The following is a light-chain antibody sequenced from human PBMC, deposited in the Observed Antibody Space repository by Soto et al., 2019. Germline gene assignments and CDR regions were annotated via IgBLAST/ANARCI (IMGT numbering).Light chain of an antibody. V-gene: IGKV3-20*01. J-gene: IGKJ1*01. Sequence: EDVLTQSPVILSWSPGEGATLSCRSSQNVSSNLLVWYQQHPGQAPRLLIYGASSRATGIPDRFSGSGSGTDFTLTISRLEPEDFAVYYCQQYGSLPRTFGQGTKVDIK. CDR2: GAS. CDR3: QQYGSLPRT. CDR1: QNVSSNL.